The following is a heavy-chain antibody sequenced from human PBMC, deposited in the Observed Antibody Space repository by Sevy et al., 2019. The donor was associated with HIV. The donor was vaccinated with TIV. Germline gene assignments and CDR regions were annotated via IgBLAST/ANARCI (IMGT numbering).Heavy chain of an antibody. CDR3: ARRYFDL. V-gene: IGHV3-7*01. CDR1: GFTFDTYW. CDR2: IRQDGNEL. J-gene: IGHJ4*02. Sequence: GVSLRLSCAASGFTFDTYWMQWVRQAPGQGLEWVANIRQDGNELYYADSVRGRFTISRDNAKETLYLQMSNLRVEDSAIYYCARRYFDLWGQGTLVTVSS.